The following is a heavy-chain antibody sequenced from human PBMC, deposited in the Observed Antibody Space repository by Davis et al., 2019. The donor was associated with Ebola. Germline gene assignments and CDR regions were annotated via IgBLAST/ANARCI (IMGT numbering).Heavy chain of an antibody. Sequence: SVKVSCKAPGGTFSSYSIIWVRQAPGQGLEWMGGFIPVYGAANYAQKFQGRVTITADTSTRTAYMEVSSLRSEDTAVYYCAAGAHDSGVYYMDVWGKGTTVTVAS. CDR1: GGTFSSYS. CDR2: FIPVYGAA. CDR3: AAGAHDSGVYYMDV. V-gene: IGHV1-69*06. J-gene: IGHJ6*03. D-gene: IGHD3-10*01.